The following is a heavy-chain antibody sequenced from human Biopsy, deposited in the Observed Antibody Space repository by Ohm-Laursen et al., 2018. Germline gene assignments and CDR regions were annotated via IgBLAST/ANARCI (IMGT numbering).Heavy chain of an antibody. V-gene: IGHV3-23*01. Sequence: SLRLSCTASGFIFSNYGMHWVRQAPGKGLEWVSGISGSGGRTYYAESMKGRFTISRDNSKKTVYLQMKSLRAEDTAVYYCAKEVFSAVGTSGFDPWGQGTLVTVSS. CDR3: AKEVFSAVGTSGFDP. CDR2: ISGSGGRT. CDR1: GFIFSNYG. J-gene: IGHJ5*02. D-gene: IGHD1/OR15-1a*01.